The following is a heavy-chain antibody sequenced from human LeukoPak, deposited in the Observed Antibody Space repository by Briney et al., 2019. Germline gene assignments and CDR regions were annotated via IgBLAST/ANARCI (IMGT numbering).Heavy chain of an antibody. CDR3: ARDLEPQSYYYYGMDV. Sequence: GASVKVSCKASGGTFSSYAISWVRQAPGQGLEWMGGIIPIFGTANYAQKFQGRVTITADESTSTAYMELSSLRSEDTAVYYCARDLEPQSYYYYGMDVWGQGTLVTVSS. CDR2: IIPIFGTA. J-gene: IGHJ6*02. V-gene: IGHV1-69*13. D-gene: IGHD1-1*01. CDR1: GGTFSSYA.